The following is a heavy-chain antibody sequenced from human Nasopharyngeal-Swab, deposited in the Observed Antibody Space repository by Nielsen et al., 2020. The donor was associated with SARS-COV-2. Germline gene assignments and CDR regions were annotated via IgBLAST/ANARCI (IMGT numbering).Heavy chain of an antibody. CDR3: AILYYYGSGSHSQFDY. D-gene: IGHD3-10*01. Sequence: ASVKVSCKASGYTFTSYYMHWVRQAPGQGLEWMGIINPSGGSTSYAQKFQGRVTMTRDTSTSTVYMALSSLRSEDTAVYYCAILYYYGSGSHSQFDYWGQGTLVTVSS. J-gene: IGHJ4*02. CDR2: INPSGGST. V-gene: IGHV1-46*01. CDR1: GYTFTSYY.